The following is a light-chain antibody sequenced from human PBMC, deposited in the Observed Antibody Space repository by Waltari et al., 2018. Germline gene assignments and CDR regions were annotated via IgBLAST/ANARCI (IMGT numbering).Light chain of an antibody. V-gene: IGKV3-11*01. J-gene: IGKJ3*01. CDR3: QQRSKSFT. CDR2: DAS. CDR1: QSISSY. Sequence: EIVLKQSPATLSLSPGDRATLSCRASQSISSYLAWYQQQPGQAPRLLIYDASTRATGIPARFSGSGSVTDFTLTISSLEPEDFAIYYCQQRSKSFTFGPGTKVDMK.